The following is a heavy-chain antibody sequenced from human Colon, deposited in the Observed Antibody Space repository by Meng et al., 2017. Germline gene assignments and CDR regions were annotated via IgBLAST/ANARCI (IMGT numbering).Heavy chain of an antibody. D-gene: IGHD3-22*01. CDR1: GASISSEAFY. V-gene: IGHV4-31*03. CDR3: ARYRYDSSSYSNFFDP. CDR2: MHYSGIA. Sequence: QVQLQGSGPGLGKPSQTLSLTCTVSGASISSEAFYWGWIRQHPRKGLEWIGYMHYSGIANYNPSLNSRIAISVDTSKNHFSLKLSSVTAADTAVYYCARYRYDSSSYSNFFDPWGQGTLVTVAS. J-gene: IGHJ5*02.